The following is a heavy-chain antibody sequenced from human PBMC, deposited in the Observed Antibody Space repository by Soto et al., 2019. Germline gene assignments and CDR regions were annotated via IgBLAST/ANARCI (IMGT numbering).Heavy chain of an antibody. CDR3: ARADSGYAHGYYYYGMDV. CDR1: GYSFTSYW. V-gene: IGHV5-51*01. Sequence: GESLKISCKGSGYSFTSYWIGWVRQMPGKGLEWMGIIYPGDSDTRYSPSFQGQVTISADKSISTAYLQWSSLKASDTAMYYCARADSGYAHGYYYYGMDVWGQGTTVTVS. CDR2: IYPGDSDT. D-gene: IGHD5-12*01. J-gene: IGHJ6*02.